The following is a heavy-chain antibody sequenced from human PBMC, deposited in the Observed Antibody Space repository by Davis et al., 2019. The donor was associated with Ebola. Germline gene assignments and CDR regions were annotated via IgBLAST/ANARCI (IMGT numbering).Heavy chain of an antibody. D-gene: IGHD6-6*01. CDR3: TSLLGSSSSQY. V-gene: IGHV3-73*01. CDR1: GFSFSDSA. J-gene: IGHJ4*02. CDR2: IRGKTNNYAT. Sequence: PGGSLRLSCAASGFSFSDSAIHWVRQASGKGLEWVGRIRGKTNNYATAYGESVKGRFTVSRDDSAETAYLQMNSLETEDTAVYYCTSLLGSSSSQYWGQGTLVTVSS.